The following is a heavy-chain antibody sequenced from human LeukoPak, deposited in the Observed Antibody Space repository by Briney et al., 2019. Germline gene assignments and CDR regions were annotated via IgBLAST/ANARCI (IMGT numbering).Heavy chain of an antibody. CDR3: AKGLARVRGVTYYFDY. CDR1: GFTVSSSY. V-gene: IGHV3-66*01. CDR2: IYSGGST. D-gene: IGHD3-10*01. Sequence: GGSLRLSCAASGFTVSSSYMSWVRQAPGKGLEWVSIIYSGGSTYYADSVKGRFTISRDNSKNTLYLQMNSLRAEDTAVYYCAKGLARVRGVTYYFDYWGQGTLVTVSS. J-gene: IGHJ4*02.